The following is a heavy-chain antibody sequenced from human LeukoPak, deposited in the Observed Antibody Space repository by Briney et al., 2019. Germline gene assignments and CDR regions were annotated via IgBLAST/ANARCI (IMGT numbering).Heavy chain of an antibody. Sequence: GGSLRLSCAASGFTVSTNYMSWVRQAPGKGLDWVSVIYSGGSTFYACSVKGRFTISRDNSKNTLYLQMNSLRAEDTAVYCCAKDLSVTYYDFWSGPIDYWGQGTLVTVSS. J-gene: IGHJ4*02. D-gene: IGHD3-3*01. V-gene: IGHV3-66*01. CDR1: GFTVSTNY. CDR3: AKDLSVTYYDFWSGPIDY. CDR2: IYSGGST.